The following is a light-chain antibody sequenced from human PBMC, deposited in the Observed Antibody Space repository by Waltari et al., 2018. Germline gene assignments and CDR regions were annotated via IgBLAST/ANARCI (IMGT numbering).Light chain of an antibody. Sequence: DIVMTQSPDSLAVSMGARATINCKSSQSVLYSSNNQNYLAWYQQKPGQPPKLLIYWASTRESGVPDRFSGSGSWTDFTLTISSLQAEDVAVYYCQQYYSTPYTFGQGTKLEIK. CDR1: QSVLYSSNNQNY. CDR3: QQYYSTPYT. J-gene: IGKJ2*01. CDR2: WAS. V-gene: IGKV4-1*01.